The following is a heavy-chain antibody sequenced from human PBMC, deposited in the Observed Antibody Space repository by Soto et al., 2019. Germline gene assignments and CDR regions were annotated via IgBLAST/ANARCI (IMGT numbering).Heavy chain of an antibody. CDR2: IYYSGTT. J-gene: IGHJ6*03. V-gene: IGHV4-59*08. Sequence: QVQLQESGPGLVKPSETLFLTCTVTGGSISGYYWSWIRQTPGRRLEWIGYIYYSGTTNYNPSLKSRVTISIDTSKNQFSLRLTSVTAADTAIYYCARRPDYFYYLDVWGIGTTVTVSS. CDR1: GGSISGYY. CDR3: ARRPDYFYYLDV.